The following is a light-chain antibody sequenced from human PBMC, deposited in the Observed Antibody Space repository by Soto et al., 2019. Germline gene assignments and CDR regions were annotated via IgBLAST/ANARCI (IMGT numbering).Light chain of an antibody. CDR2: EAS. J-gene: IGKJ2*01. Sequence: DIQMTQSPSTLSVSVGDRVTIPCRASQNIGSRLAWYQQKLGKAPKLLIYEASTLDTGVPSRFSGSGSGTEFTLTISSLQTDDFATYFCQQYNDYNTFGQGTKLEIE. CDR3: QQYNDYNT. V-gene: IGKV1-5*03. CDR1: QNIGSR.